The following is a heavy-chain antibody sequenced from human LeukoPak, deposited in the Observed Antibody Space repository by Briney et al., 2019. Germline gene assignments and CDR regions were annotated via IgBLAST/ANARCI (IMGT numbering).Heavy chain of an antibody. CDR3: ARVPLDDFWSGYYPLAY. CDR1: GYTFTSYG. J-gene: IGHJ4*02. D-gene: IGHD3-3*01. CDR2: ISAYNGNT. Sequence: GASVKVSCKASGYTFTSYGISWVRQAPGQGIEWMGWISAYNGNTNYAQKLQGRVTMTTDTSTSTAYMELRSLRSDDTAVYYCARVPLDDFWSGYYPLAYWGQGTLVTVSS. V-gene: IGHV1-18*01.